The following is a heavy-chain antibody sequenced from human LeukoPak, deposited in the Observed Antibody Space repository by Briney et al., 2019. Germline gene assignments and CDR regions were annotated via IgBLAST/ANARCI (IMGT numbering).Heavy chain of an antibody. D-gene: IGHD3-22*01. CDR2: IKQDGSEK. CDR1: GFVYSAFW. J-gene: IGHJ4*02. V-gene: IGHV3-7*01. CDR3: ARESVRRISMRSKRFFDY. Sequence: GGSLRLSCAASGFVYSAFWMSWVRQAPGKGLEWVANIKQDGSEKYYEDSVKGRFTISRDNARNTLFLQMDSLRAEDTAVYYCARESVRRISMRSKRFFDYWGRGTRVTVSS.